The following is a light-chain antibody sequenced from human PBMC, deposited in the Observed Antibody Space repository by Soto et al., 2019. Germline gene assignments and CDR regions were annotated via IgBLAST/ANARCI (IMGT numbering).Light chain of an antibody. J-gene: IGKJ3*01. CDR2: GAS. Sequence: DIQMTQSPSSLSASVGDTVTITCRASQGISSSLAWYQQKAGKVPDLLIYGASTLQSGVPSHFSGSGSGTDFTLTISSQPPEVVATYYCQEYHSPPFTFGPGTKVEMK. CDR1: QGISSS. V-gene: IGKV1-27*01. CDR3: QEYHSPPFT.